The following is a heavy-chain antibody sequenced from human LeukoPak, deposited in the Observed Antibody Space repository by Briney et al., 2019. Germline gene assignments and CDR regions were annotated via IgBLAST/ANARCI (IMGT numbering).Heavy chain of an antibody. CDR1: GGSFSADY. CDR2: INHSGST. D-gene: IGHD3-22*01. Sequence: ASETLSLTCAVSGGSFSADYWNWIRQPPGKGLEWIGEINHSGSTNYNPSLKSRVTISVDTSKNQFSLKLSSVTAADTAVYYCARVSGITMIVVVVEDAFDIWGQGTMVTVSS. CDR3: ARVSGITMIVVVVEDAFDI. V-gene: IGHV4-34*01. J-gene: IGHJ3*02.